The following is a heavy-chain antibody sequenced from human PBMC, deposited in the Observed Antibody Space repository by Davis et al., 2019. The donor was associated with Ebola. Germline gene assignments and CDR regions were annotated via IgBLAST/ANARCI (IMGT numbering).Heavy chain of an antibody. J-gene: IGHJ4*02. CDR1: GFTFSA. Sequence: GGSLRLSCAASGFTFSAMHWVRQAPGKGLEWVAGISYDGSNKYYRDSVQGRFSISRDNSNKTLYLQMNSLRAEDTAVYYCAKDCRGAVADYFDYWGQGTLVTASS. V-gene: IGHV3-30*18. D-gene: IGHD6-19*01. CDR2: ISYDGSNK. CDR3: AKDCRGAVADYFDY.